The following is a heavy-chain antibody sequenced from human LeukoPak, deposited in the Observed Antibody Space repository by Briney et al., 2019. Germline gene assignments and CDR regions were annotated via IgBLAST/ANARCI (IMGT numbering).Heavy chain of an antibody. CDR3: ARGVDYPSRPFYY. CDR1: VFTLRSKY. Sequence: VGCLRLSRAASVFTLRSKYTSWGPHTPQKGLGRGSVIYSGGSTYYADSVKGRFTISRDNSKNALYLQMNSLRVEDTAVYYCARGVDYPSRPFYYWGQGTLVAVSS. CDR2: IYSGGST. V-gene: IGHV3-53*01. J-gene: IGHJ4*02. D-gene: IGHD3-16*01.